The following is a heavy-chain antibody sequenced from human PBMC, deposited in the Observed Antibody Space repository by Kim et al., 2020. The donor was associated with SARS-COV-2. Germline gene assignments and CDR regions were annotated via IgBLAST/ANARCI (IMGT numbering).Heavy chain of an antibody. Sequence: AQKFQGRVTMTRDTSTSTVYMELSSLRSEATAVYYCARTYSSSNLHGMDVWGQGTTVTVSS. J-gene: IGHJ6*02. V-gene: IGHV1-46*01. CDR3: ARTYSSSNLHGMDV. D-gene: IGHD6-6*01.